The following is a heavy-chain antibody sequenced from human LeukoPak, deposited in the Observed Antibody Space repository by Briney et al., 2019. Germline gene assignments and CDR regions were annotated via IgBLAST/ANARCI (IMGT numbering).Heavy chain of an antibody. CDR2: IIPIFGTA. Sequence: ASVKVSCKASGGTFSSYAISWVRQAPGQGLEWMGGIIPIFGTANYAQKLQGRVTMTTDTSTSTAYMELRSLRSDDTAVYYCARGLRFLEWLSHFDYWGQGTLVTVSS. V-gene: IGHV1-69*05. J-gene: IGHJ4*02. D-gene: IGHD3-3*01. CDR1: GGTFSSYA. CDR3: ARGLRFLEWLSHFDY.